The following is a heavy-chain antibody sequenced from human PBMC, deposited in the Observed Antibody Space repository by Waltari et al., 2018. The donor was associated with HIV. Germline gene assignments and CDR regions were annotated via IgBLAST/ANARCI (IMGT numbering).Heavy chain of an antibody. J-gene: IGHJ6*01. Sequence: VQLIESGGGLFRPGGSLRLSCVVSGFTFDTFSMNWVRQAPGKGLEWVSSISSGGGYIYYADSVKGRFTISRDNAKDSLFLQMDSLGVEDTAVYFCARSIPNTADSRYYGMDVWGQGTAVTVSS. CDR3: ARSIPNTADSRYYGMDV. V-gene: IGHV3-21*02. D-gene: IGHD3-22*01. CDR1: GFTFDTFS. CDR2: ISSGGGYI.